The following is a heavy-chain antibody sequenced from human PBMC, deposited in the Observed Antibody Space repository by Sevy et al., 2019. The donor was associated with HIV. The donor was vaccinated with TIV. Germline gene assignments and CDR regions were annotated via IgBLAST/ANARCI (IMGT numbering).Heavy chain of an antibody. CDR1: GFSFSDSA. D-gene: IGHD6-19*01. Sequence: GGFLRLSCAASGFSFSDSAMHWVRQASGKGLEWVGRIRSQDNNYATSYAASVRDRFTISRDDAKNTAYLQMDSLKTEDTAVYYCSRHKEPWRVLDSKDGMDVWGQGTTVTVSS. V-gene: IGHV3-73*01. CDR3: SRHKEPWRVLDSKDGMDV. CDR2: IRSQDNNYAT. J-gene: IGHJ6*02.